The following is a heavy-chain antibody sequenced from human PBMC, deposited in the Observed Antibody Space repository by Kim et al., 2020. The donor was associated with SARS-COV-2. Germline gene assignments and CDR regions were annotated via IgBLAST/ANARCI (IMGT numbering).Heavy chain of an antibody. CDR1: GASIRNYF. J-gene: IGHJ4*02. V-gene: IGHV4-59*13. CDR3: ARGEEYPYQFDS. CDR2: IYYSGSSGST. Sequence: SETLSLTCSVSGASIRNYFWSWIRQPPGKGLEWIGYIYYSGSSGSTNYNPSLNKRVTISIDMSRDHFSLKLNSVTAADTAVYFCARGEEYPYQFDSWGQGVLVTVSS.